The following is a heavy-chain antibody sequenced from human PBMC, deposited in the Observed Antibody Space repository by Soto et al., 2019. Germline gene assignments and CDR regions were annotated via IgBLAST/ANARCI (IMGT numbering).Heavy chain of an antibody. CDR3: ARGLCSGWFDY. D-gene: IGHD6-19*01. Sequence: EVQLVESGGGLVKPGGSLRVSCAASGFTFSNYSMNWVRQAPGKGLEWVSSISSTSKYIYYADSVKGRFTISRDNAKKSLYLQMNSLRAEDTAVYYCARGLCSGWFDYWGQGALVTVSA. J-gene: IGHJ5*01. CDR1: GFTFSNYS. V-gene: IGHV3-21*01. CDR2: ISSTSKYI.